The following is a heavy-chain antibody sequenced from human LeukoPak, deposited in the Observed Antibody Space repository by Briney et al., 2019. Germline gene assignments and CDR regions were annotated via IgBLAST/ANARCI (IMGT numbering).Heavy chain of an antibody. CDR3: ARVGYSSGWYGRYFDY. J-gene: IGHJ4*02. Sequence: SETLSLTCTVSGGSISSYYWSWIRQPPGKGLEWIGYIYYSGSTNYNPSLKSRVTISVDTSKNQFSLKLSSVTAADTAVYYCARVGYSSGWYGRYFDYWGQGTLVTVSS. CDR1: GGSISSYY. D-gene: IGHD6-19*01. V-gene: IGHV4-59*01. CDR2: IYYSGST.